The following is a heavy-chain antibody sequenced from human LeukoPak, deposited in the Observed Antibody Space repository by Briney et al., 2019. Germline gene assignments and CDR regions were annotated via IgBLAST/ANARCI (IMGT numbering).Heavy chain of an antibody. CDR2: INGDGSST. D-gene: IGHD2-21*02. CDR1: GFTFSTYW. J-gene: IGHJ4*02. Sequence: GGSLRLSCVASGFTFSTYWMHWVRQAPGKGLLWVSRINGDGSSTNYADSVKGRFTISRDNAKNTLYLQMNSLRAEDTAMYYCARAVVVTASDYWGQGTLVTVSS. V-gene: IGHV3-74*01. CDR3: ARAVVVTASDY.